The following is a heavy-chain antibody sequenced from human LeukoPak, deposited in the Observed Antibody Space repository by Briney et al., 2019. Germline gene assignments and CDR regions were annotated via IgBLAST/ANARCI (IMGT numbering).Heavy chain of an antibody. Sequence: PGGSLRLSCAASVCTFSSYAMSHLRQAPGKGQEWVSDLSGRGCSTYYADSVKGRLTISRDNSKNTLYLQMNSLRAEDTAVYYCAKVEEAAHLLYYYYGMDVWGQGTTVTVSS. CDR3: AKVEEAAHLLYYYYGMDV. CDR2: LSGRGCST. V-gene: IGHV3-23*01. J-gene: IGHJ6*02. CDR1: VCTFSSYA.